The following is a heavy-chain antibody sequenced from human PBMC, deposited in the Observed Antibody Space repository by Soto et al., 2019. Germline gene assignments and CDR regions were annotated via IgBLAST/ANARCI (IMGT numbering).Heavy chain of an antibody. Sequence: QVQLVQSGAEVKKPGASVKVSCKASGYTFTSYGISWVRQAPGQGLEWMGWISAYNGNTNYAQKLQGRVTMTTDTSTSTAYMELRSLRSADTAVYYFARVSGRIQLWARQIWDYWGQGTLVPVSS. V-gene: IGHV1-18*04. CDR1: GYTFTSYG. J-gene: IGHJ4*02. CDR2: ISAYNGNT. CDR3: ARVSGRIQLWARQIWDY. D-gene: IGHD5-18*01.